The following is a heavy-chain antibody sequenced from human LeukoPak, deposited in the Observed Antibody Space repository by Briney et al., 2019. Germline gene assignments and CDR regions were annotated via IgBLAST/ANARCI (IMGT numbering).Heavy chain of an antibody. D-gene: IGHD6-19*01. J-gene: IGHJ4*02. CDR3: ARERNGSGHDY. V-gene: IGHV4-59*01. Sequence: SETLSLTCAVYGGSFSGYYWSWIRQPPGKGLEWIGYIYYSGSTNYNPSLKSRVTISVDTSKNQFSLKLSSVTAADTAVYYCARERNGSGHDYWGQGTLVTVSS. CDR2: IYYSGST. CDR1: GGSFSGYY.